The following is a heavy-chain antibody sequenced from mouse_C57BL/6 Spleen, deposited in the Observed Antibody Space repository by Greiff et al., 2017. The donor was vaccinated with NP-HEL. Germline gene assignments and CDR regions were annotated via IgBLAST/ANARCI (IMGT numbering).Heavy chain of an antibody. Sequence: EVKLMESGGGLVQSGRSLRLSCATSGFTFSDFYMEWVRQAPGKGLEWIAASRNKANDYTTEYSASVKGRFIVSRDTSQSILYLQMNALRAEDTAIYYCARDAGRSSYWYFDGWGTGTTVTVSS. CDR2: SRNKANDYTT. D-gene: IGHD1-3*01. CDR3: ARDAGRSSYWYFDG. V-gene: IGHV7-1*01. CDR1: GFTFSDFY. J-gene: IGHJ1*03.